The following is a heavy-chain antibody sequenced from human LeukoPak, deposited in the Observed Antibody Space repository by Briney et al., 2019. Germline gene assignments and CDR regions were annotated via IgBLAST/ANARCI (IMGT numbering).Heavy chain of an antibody. CDR1: GFTFSSYS. V-gene: IGHV3-21*01. D-gene: IGHD1-26*01. CDR2: ISSSSSYI. Sequence: KPGGSLRLSCAASGFTFSSYSMNWVRQAPGKGLEWVSSISSSSSYIYYADSVKGRFTISRDNAENSLYLQMNSLRAEDTAVYYCARGGATIFEFDYWGQGTLVTVSS. CDR3: ARGGATIFEFDY. J-gene: IGHJ4*02.